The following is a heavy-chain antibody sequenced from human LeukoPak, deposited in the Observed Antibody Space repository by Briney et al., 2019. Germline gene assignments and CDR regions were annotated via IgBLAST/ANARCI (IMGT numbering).Heavy chain of an antibody. CDR2: IKQDGKER. CDR1: GFTLSSFW. CDR3: ASLPGGRTAALEFDL. V-gene: IGHV3-7*01. D-gene: IGHD6-13*01. J-gene: IGHJ2*01. Sequence: PGGSLRLSCATYGFTLSSFWMSWLRQTPGKGREGGANIKQDGKERYYVDSVRGRFTISRDNAKNSLFLQMNSLRAEETAVYYCASLPGGRTAALEFDLRGRGTLVTVSS.